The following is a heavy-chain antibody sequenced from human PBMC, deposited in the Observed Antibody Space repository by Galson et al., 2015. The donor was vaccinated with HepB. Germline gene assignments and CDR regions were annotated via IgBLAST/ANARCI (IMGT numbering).Heavy chain of an antibody. D-gene: IGHD6-13*01. CDR2: ISSSSSYT. CDR3: ARGGSGSWSFDC. V-gene: IGHV3-11*03. Sequence: SLRLSCAASGFTFSNYYMSWIRQAPGKGLEWVSYISSSSSYTNYADSVKGRFTISRDNAKNSLYLQMNSLRAEDTAVYYCARGGSGSWSFDCWGQGTLVTASS. CDR1: GFTFSNYY. J-gene: IGHJ4*02.